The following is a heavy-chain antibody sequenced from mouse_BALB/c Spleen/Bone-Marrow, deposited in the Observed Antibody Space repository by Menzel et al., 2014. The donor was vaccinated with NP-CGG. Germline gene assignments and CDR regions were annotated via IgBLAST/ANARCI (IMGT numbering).Heavy chain of an antibody. Sequence: VHLVESGAEFVMPGASVKMSCKASGYTFTDKWMHWVKQRPGQGLEWIGAIDTSDSYINYNQKFKGKAPLTVDASSSTAYMHLSSLTSDDSAVYYCARGGHDFSLDYWGQGTSVIVSS. D-gene: IGHD2-4*01. CDR2: IDTSDSYI. V-gene: IGHV1-69*01. CDR1: GYTFTDKW. CDR3: ARGGHDFSLDY. J-gene: IGHJ4*01.